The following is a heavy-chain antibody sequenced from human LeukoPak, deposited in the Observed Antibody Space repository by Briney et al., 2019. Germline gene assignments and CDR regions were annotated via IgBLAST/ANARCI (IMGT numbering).Heavy chain of an antibody. J-gene: IGHJ4*02. D-gene: IGHD3-10*01. CDR1: GGSISSGDYY. Sequence: SETLSLTCTVSGGSISSGDYYWSWIRQPPGKGLEWIGYIYYSGSTYYNPSLKSRVTISVDTSKNQFSLKLSSVTAADTAVYYCARSPERFGELLAAGFDYWGQGTLVTVSS. CDR2: IYYSGST. CDR3: ARSPERFGELLAAGFDY. V-gene: IGHV4-30-4*08.